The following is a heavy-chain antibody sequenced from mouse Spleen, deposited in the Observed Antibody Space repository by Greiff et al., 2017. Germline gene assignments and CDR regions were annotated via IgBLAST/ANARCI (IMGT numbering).Heavy chain of an antibody. CDR3: AREETP. CDR1: GYSITSGYY. CDR2: ISYDGSN. V-gene: IGHV3-6*01. J-gene: IGHJ2*01. Sequence: ESGPGLVKPSQSLSLTCSVTGYSITSGYYWNWIRQFPGNKLEWMGYISYDGSNNYNPSLKNRISITRDTSKNQFFLKLNSVTTEDTATYYCAREETPWGQGTTLTVSS.